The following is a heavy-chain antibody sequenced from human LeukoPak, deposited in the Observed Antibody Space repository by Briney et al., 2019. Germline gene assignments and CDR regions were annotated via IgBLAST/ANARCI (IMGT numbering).Heavy chain of an antibody. CDR2: ISYDGSNK. CDR3: ATLNRRDDY. J-gene: IGHJ4*02. V-gene: IGHV3-30-3*01. D-gene: IGHD3-16*02. CDR1: GFTFSSYA. Sequence: GRSLRLSCAASGFTFSSYAMHWVRQAPGKGLEWVAVISYDGSNKYYADSVKGRFTISRDNSKNTLYLQMNSLRAEDTAVYYCATLNRRDDYWGQGTLVTVSS.